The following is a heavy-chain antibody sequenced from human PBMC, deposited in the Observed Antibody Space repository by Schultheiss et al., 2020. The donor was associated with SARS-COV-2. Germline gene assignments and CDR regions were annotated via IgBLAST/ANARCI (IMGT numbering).Heavy chain of an antibody. CDR1: GYTFTSYG. CDR2: ISAYNGNT. V-gene: IGHV1-18*01. J-gene: IGHJ6*02. Sequence: ASVKVSCKASGYTFTSYGISWVRQAPGQGLEWMGWISAYNGNTNYAQKLQGRVTMTTDKSTSTAYMELSSLRSEDTAVYYCATLGLHLSGYGMDVWGQGTTVTVSS. D-gene: IGHD2-8*02. CDR3: ATLGLHLSGYGMDV.